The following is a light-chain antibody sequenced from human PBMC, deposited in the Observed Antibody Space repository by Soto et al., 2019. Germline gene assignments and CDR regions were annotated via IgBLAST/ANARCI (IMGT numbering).Light chain of an antibody. CDR1: SSDVGGYHY. J-gene: IGLJ3*02. CDR2: EVT. Sequence: QSVLTQPASVSGSPGQSITISCTGTSSDVGGYHYVSWYQHHPGKAPKLMIYEVTNRPSGVSNRFSGSKSGNTASLTISGLQAEDEADYYCSSYTVSTPVVFGGGTKLTVL. V-gene: IGLV2-14*01. CDR3: SSYTVSTPVV.